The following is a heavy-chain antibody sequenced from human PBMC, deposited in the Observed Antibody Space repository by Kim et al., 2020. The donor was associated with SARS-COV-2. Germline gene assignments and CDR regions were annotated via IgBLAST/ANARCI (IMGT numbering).Heavy chain of an antibody. CDR1: GFTFSSYE. D-gene: IGHD6-19*01. J-gene: IGHJ4*02. CDR3: ARESDVAGNDY. CDR2: ISPGGSTI. Sequence: GGSLRLSCAASGFTFSSYEMNWVRQAPGKGLEWVSYISPGGSTIKYADSVKGRFTLSRDNAKNSLYLQMNSLRAEDTAVDYCARESDVAGNDYWGQGTLVTVSS. V-gene: IGHV3-48*03.